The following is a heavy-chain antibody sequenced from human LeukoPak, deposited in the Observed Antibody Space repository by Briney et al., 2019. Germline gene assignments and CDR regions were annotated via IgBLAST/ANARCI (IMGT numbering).Heavy chain of an antibody. V-gene: IGHV4-61*02. CDR2: IYTSGST. CDR3: ARDLRGYDY. D-gene: IGHD3-16*01. CDR1: GGSISSGSYY. J-gene: IGHJ4*02. Sequence: SQTLSLTCTVSGGSISSGSYYWSWIRQPAGKGLEWIGRIYTSGSTNYNPSLKSRVTISVDTSKNQFSLKLSSVTAADTAVYYCARDLRGYDYWGQGTLVTVSS.